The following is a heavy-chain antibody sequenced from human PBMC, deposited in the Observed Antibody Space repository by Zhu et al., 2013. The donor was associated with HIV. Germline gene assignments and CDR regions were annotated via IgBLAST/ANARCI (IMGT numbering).Heavy chain of an antibody. CDR2: IIPIFGTA. CDR3: ARDGVPGSRDGYNGSGY. J-gene: IGHJ4*02. D-gene: IGHD3-10*01. V-gene: IGHV1-69*01. Sequence: QVQLVQSGAEVKKPGSSVKVSCKASGGTFSSYAISWVRQAPGQGLEWMGGIIPIFGTANYAQKFQGRVTITADESTSTAYMELSSLRSEDTAVYYCARDGVPGSRDGYNGSGYWGQGTLVTVSS. CDR1: GGTFSSYA.